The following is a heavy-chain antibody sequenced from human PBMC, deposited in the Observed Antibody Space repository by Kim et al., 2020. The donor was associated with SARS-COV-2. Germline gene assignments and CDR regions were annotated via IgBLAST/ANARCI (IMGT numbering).Heavy chain of an antibody. D-gene: IGHD4-17*01. Sequence: GGSLRLSCAASGFTFSNAWMSWVRQAPGKGLEWVGRIKSKTDGGTTDYAAPVKGRFTISRDDSKNTLYLQMNSLKTEDTAVYYCTTDPRDYGDHETAFDIWGQGTMVTVSS. J-gene: IGHJ3*02. V-gene: IGHV3-15*01. CDR2: IKSKTDGGTT. CDR1: GFTFSNAW. CDR3: TTDPRDYGDHETAFDI.